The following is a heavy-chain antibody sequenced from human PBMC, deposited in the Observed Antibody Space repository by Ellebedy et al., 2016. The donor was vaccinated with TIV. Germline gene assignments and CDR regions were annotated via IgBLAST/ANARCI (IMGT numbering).Heavy chain of an antibody. CDR2: VYYTGST. J-gene: IGHJ4*02. CDR3: ARGSDTSGYYSRFDY. V-gene: IGHV4-59*02. D-gene: IGHD3-22*01. CDR1: GGSVSMYY. Sequence: SETLSLXXTVFGGSVSMYYWSWLRQPPGKGLEWIGNVYYTGSTECNPSLKTRVTMSVDMSKNQFSLKLSSVTAADTAVYFRARGSDTSGYYSRFDYWGQGTLVTVSS.